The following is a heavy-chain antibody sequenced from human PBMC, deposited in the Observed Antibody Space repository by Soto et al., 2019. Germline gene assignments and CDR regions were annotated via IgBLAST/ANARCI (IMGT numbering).Heavy chain of an antibody. CDR2: IDWDDDK. V-gene: IGHV2-70*01. Sequence: VSGPTLVNPTQPLTLTCTFSGFSLSTSGMCVSWIRQPPVKALEWLALIDWDDDKYYSTSLRTRLTISKDTSKNQVVLTMTNMDPVDTATYYCARVYIAAAGSRPRRVYYYYGMDVWGQGTTVTVSS. J-gene: IGHJ6*02. D-gene: IGHD6-13*01. CDR3: ARVYIAAAGSRPRRVYYYYGMDV. CDR1: GFSLSTSGMC.